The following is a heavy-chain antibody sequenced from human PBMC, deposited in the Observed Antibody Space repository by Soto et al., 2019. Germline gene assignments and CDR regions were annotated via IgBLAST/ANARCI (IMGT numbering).Heavy chain of an antibody. D-gene: IGHD2-8*02. CDR2: ILAGGST. CDR3: AKATATGGGAFDF. V-gene: IGHV3-23*01. CDR1: GFICSSYD. J-gene: IGHJ3*01. Sequence: LSCAASGFICSSYDMSWVRQAPGKGLDWVSTILAGGSTYYADSVKGRFTISRDRSTNTVFLQMNSLTAGDTAVYYCAKATATGGGAFDFCGQGTMVTVSS.